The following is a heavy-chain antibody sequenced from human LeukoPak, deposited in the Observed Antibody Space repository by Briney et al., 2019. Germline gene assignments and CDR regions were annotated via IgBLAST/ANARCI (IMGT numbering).Heavy chain of an antibody. D-gene: IGHD1-26*01. CDR2: IYYSGST. CDR1: GGPTSSDF. CDR3: ARRSGWEPYFDY. V-gene: IGHV4-59*08. Sequence: KPSETLSLTCTVSGGPTSSDFWSWIRQSPGKGLEWIGSIYYSGSTKYNPSLNSRLTISLDTSRNQFSLKLSSMTAADTAVYYCARRSGWEPYFDYWGQGTLVTVSS. J-gene: IGHJ4*02.